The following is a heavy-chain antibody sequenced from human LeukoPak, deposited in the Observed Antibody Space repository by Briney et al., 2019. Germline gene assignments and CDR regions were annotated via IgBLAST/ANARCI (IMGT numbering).Heavy chain of an antibody. V-gene: IGHV5-51*01. J-gene: IGHJ6*02. Sequence: GEALKISCKGSGYIFTSYWIGWVRQLPGKGLEWMGIIYPGDSDTRYSPSFQGQVTISADKSISTAYLQWSSLKASDTAMYYCARHTPVVGATKSYYYYGMDVWGQGTTVTVSS. D-gene: IGHD1-26*01. CDR2: IYPGDSDT. CDR3: ARHTPVVGATKSYYYYGMDV. CDR1: GYIFTSYW.